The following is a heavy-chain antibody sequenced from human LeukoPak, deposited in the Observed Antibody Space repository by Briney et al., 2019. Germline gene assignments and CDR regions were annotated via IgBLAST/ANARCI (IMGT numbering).Heavy chain of an antibody. CDR2: IYGDGRT. CDR1: GFSVSNNY. CDR3: ARGRGLGVVSPYFDY. J-gene: IGHJ4*02. D-gene: IGHD3-3*01. V-gene: IGHV3-53*01. Sequence: GGSLRLSCVVSGFSVSNNYIIWVRQAPGNGLERVSVIYGDGRTSHSASVRGRFTISRDNSKNIVSLQMNDLRAEDTAVYYCARGRGLGVVSPYFDYWGQGTLVTVSS.